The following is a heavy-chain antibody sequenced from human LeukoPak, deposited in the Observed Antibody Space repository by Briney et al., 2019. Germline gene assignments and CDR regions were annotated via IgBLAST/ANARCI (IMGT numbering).Heavy chain of an antibody. CDR2: ISSSGSTI. J-gene: IGHJ5*02. Sequence: TGGSLRLSCAASGFTFSSYEMNWVRQAPGKGLEWVSYISSSGSTIYYADSVKGRFTISRDNAKNSLYLQMNSLRAEDTAVYCCARVGTSSSGYVDNWFDPWGQGTLVTVSS. V-gene: IGHV3-48*03. CDR1: GFTFSSYE. D-gene: IGHD6-19*01. CDR3: ARVGTSSSGYVDNWFDP.